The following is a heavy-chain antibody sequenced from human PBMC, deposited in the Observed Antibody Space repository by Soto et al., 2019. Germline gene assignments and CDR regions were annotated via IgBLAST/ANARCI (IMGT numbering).Heavy chain of an antibody. V-gene: IGHV4-34*02. J-gene: IGHJ6*03. Sequence: QVQLQQWGAGLLKPSETLSLTCAVYGGTFSGYYWSWIRQPPGKGLEWIGEINLSGSTNYNPSLKSRVTISVDTSKNQFSLNLSSVTAADTAVYYCARRGYRDTTSCYGHYYYYYMDVWGKGTTVTVSS. D-gene: IGHD2-2*01. CDR3: ARRGYRDTTSCYGHYYYYYMDV. CDR1: GGTFSGYY. CDR2: INLSGST.